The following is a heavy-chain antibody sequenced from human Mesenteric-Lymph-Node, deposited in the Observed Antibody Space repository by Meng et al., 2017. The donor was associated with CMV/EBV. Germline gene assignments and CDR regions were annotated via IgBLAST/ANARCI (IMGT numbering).Heavy chain of an antibody. Sequence: SETLSLTCSVSGDSISSNHFFWGWIRQPPGKGLEWIASIHHSGSTYYSPSLKSRVAISVDTSNNKFSLSLMSMTAADTAVYYCARRVGLYYDSSGGIDYWGQGVLVTVSS. CDR2: IHHSGST. CDR3: ARRVGLYYDSSGGIDY. J-gene: IGHJ4*02. D-gene: IGHD3-22*01. CDR1: GDSISSNHFF. V-gene: IGHV4-39*07.